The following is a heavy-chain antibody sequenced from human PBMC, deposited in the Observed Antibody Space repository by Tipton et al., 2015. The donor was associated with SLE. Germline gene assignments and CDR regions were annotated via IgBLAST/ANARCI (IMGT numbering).Heavy chain of an antibody. CDR2: IYYSGST. CDR3: ARDVGLIGSGHGYFDL. V-gene: IGHV4-61*01. J-gene: IGHJ2*01. D-gene: IGHD2-15*01. Sequence: TLSLTCTVSGGSVSSGSYYWSWIRQPPGKGLEWIGYIYYSGSTNYNPSLKSRVTISVDTSKNQFSLKLSSVTAADTAVYYCARDVGLIGSGHGYFDLWGRGTLVTVSS. CDR1: GGSVSSGSYY.